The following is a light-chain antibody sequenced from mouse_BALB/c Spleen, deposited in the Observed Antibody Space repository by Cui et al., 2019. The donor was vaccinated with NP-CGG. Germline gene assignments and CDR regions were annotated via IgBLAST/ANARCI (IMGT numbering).Light chain of an antibody. J-gene: IGLJ1*01. CDR2: GTN. CDR3: ALWYTNHWV. V-gene: IGLV1*01. Sequence: QAVVTHLFALTTAPGETVTLTCRSSTGAFTTNNYANWVQEQPDHLFTGLIGGTNNRAPGVPARFSGSLIGDKAALTITGAQTEDEAIYFCALWYTNHWVFGGGTKLTVL. CDR1: TGAFTTNNY.